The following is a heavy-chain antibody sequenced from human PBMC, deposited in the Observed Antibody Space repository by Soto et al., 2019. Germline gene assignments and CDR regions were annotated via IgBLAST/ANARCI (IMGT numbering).Heavy chain of an antibody. CDR3: ARPLGYCSTTSCPTDY. V-gene: IGHV3-73*01. CDR1: GFTFSGFT. CDR2: IRNKPNSYAT. J-gene: IGHJ4*02. Sequence: GGSLRLSCAASGFTFSGFTMHWVRQASGKGLEWVGRIRNKPNSYATAYAASVKGRFTISRDDSKNTAYLQMNSLRTEDTAVYFCARPLGYCSTTSCPTDYWGPGTLVTVSS. D-gene: IGHD2-2*01.